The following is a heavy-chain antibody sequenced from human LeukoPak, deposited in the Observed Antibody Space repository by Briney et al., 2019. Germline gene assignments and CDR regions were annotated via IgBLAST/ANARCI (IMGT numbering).Heavy chain of an antibody. V-gene: IGHV3-23*01. J-gene: IGHJ4*02. Sequence: GGSLRLSCAASGFTFSSYAMSWVRQAPGKGLEWVSAISGSGGSTYYADSVKGRFTISRDNSKNTLYLQMNSLRAEDTAVYYCAKDSEYSYGYGPFDYWGQGTLVTVSS. CDR1: GFTFSSYA. D-gene: IGHD5-18*01. CDR2: ISGSGGST. CDR3: AKDSEYSYGYGPFDY.